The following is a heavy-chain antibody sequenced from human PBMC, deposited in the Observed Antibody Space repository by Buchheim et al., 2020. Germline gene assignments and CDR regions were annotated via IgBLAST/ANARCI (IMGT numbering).Heavy chain of an antibody. D-gene: IGHD6-13*01. Sequence: QVQLVESGGGVVQPGRSLRLSCAASGFTFSSYAMHWVRQAPGKGLEWVAVISYDGSNKYYADSVKGRFTISRDNSKNTLYLQMNSLRAEDTAVYYCARDNSGYSSSWYRRYYYGMDVWGQGTT. V-gene: IGHV3-30*04. CDR1: GFTFSSYA. J-gene: IGHJ6*02. CDR2: ISYDGSNK. CDR3: ARDNSGYSSSWYRRYYYGMDV.